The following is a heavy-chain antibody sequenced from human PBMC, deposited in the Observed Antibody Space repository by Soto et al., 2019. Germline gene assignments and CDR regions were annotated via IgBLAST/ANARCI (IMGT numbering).Heavy chain of an antibody. CDR1: GYTFSAYS. J-gene: IGHJ3*02. CDR3: ARGGTAADAFDM. Sequence: QVQLVQSGAEVKKPGASVKVSCKASGYTFSAYSISGVRQAPGQGLEWMGWVGAYSAYTTYAQQLQGRVTVTTDTSTTTAYMELRSLRSDDTAVYFCARGGTAADAFDMWGQGTMVTVSS. D-gene: IGHD6-13*01. V-gene: IGHV1-18*01. CDR2: VGAYSAYT.